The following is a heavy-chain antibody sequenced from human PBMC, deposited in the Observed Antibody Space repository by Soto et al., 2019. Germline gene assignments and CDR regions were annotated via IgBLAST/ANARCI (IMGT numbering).Heavy chain of an antibody. V-gene: IGHV3-15*01. J-gene: IGHJ6*02. CDR3: TTDGDFWSGYPLGYYYGMDV. D-gene: IGHD3-3*01. Sequence: PGGSLRLSCAASGFTFDDFAMCWVRQVPGKGLEWVGRIKSKTDGGTTDYAAPVKGRFTISRDDSKNTLYLQMNSLKTEDTAVYYCTTDGDFWSGYPLGYYYGMDVWGQGTTVTVSS. CDR1: GFTFDDFA. CDR2: IKSKTDGGTT.